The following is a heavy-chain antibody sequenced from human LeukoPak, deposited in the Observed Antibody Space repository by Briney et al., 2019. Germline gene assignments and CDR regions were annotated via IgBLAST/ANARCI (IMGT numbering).Heavy chain of an antibody. D-gene: IGHD2-15*01. CDR3: ARVPDIVVVVTATPFAFDI. V-gene: IGHV3-21*01. Sequence: GGSLRLSCAVSGFTFSSYSMTWVRQAPGKGLEWVSSISSSSSYIYYADSVKGRFTISRDNAKNSLYLQMNSLRAEDTAVYYCARVPDIVVVVTATPFAFDIWGQGTMVTVSS. CDR2: ISSSSSYI. CDR1: GFTFSSYS. J-gene: IGHJ3*02.